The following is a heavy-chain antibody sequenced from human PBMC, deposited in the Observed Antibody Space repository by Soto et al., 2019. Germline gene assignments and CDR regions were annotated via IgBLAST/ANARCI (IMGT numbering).Heavy chain of an antibody. V-gene: IGHV4-30-4*01. Sequence: QVQLQESGPGLVKPSQTLSLTCTVSGDSISSGDYYWTWIRQPPGKGLEWIGYIYYSGTTYYNPSLKSRVTISVDTSNNQFSLKLTSVTAADTAVHYCARDWNYVRGYNMDVWGQGTTVTVSS. D-gene: IGHD3-16*01. CDR3: ARDWNYVRGYNMDV. CDR1: GDSISSGDYY. J-gene: IGHJ6*02. CDR2: IYYSGTT.